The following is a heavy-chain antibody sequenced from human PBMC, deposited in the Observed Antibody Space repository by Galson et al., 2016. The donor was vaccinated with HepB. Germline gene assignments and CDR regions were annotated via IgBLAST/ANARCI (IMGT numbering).Heavy chain of an antibody. J-gene: IGHJ4*02. CDR1: GFTFSSYA. D-gene: IGHD3-16*02. CDR2: ISYDGSHQ. CDR3: ARDRRYDYVWGSYPYFDY. Sequence: SLRLSCAASGFTFSSYAMSWVRQAPGKGLEWVAFISYDGSHQSYAGSVKGRFTISRDNSKNTLYLQMNSLRTEDTAVYYCARDRRYDYVWGSYPYFDYWGQGTLVTVSS. V-gene: IGHV3-30*04.